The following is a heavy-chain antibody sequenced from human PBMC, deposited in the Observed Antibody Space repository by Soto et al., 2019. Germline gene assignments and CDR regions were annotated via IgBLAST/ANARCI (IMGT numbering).Heavy chain of an antibody. D-gene: IGHD3-10*01. Sequence: QVQLVQSGAEVKKPGASVKVSCKASGYTFTSYGISWVRQAPGQGLEWMGWISAYNGNTNYAQKLPGRVTMTTDTSTSTAYMELRSLRSDDTAVYYCARVKWFGELSGLSWFDPWGQGTLVTVSS. CDR1: GYTFTSYG. V-gene: IGHV1-18*01. CDR2: ISAYNGNT. J-gene: IGHJ5*02. CDR3: ARVKWFGELSGLSWFDP.